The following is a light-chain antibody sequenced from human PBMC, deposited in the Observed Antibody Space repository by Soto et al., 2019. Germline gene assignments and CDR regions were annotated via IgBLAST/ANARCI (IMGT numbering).Light chain of an antibody. CDR1: QSVSSY. CDR3: QQYNNWPRT. CDR2: DAS. J-gene: IGKJ1*01. Sequence: FGWTQYRATLCLCPGERATLSCGASQSVSSYLAWYQHKPGQAPRLLIYDASNRATGIPARFSGSGSGTEFTLTISSLQSEDFAVYYCQQYNNWPRTFGQGTKVDI. V-gene: IGKV3-11*01.